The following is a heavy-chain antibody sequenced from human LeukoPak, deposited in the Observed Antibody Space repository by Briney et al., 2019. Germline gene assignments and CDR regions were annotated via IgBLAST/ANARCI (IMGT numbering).Heavy chain of an antibody. Sequence: SVKVSCKASGYTFTSYGISWVRQAPGQGLEWMGGIIPIFGTANYAQKFQGRVTITADKSTSTAYMELSSLRSEDTAVYYCARDAYHYGSGSAYFDYWGQGTLVTVSS. CDR3: ARDAYHYGSGSAYFDY. V-gene: IGHV1-69*06. CDR2: IIPIFGTA. J-gene: IGHJ4*02. D-gene: IGHD3-10*01. CDR1: GYTFTSYG.